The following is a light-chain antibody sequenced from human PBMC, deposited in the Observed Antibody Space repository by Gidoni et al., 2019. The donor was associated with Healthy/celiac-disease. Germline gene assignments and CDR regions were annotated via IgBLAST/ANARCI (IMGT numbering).Light chain of an antibody. CDR3: SSYTSSSTLV. V-gene: IGLV2-14*03. Sequence: QSALTPPASVSGSPGLSITISCTGTSSDVGGYNYVSWYQQHPGKAPKLMIYDVSNRPSGVSNRFSGSKSGNTASLTISGLQAEDEADYYCSSYTSSSTLVFGGGTKLTVL. CDR2: DVS. J-gene: IGLJ2*01. CDR1: SSDVGGYNY.